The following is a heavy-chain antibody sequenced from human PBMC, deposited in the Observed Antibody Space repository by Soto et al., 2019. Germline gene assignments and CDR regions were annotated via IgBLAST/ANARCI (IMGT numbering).Heavy chain of an antibody. J-gene: IGHJ6*03. V-gene: IGHV1-69*13. CDR2: IIPIFGTA. Sequence: ASVKVSCKASGGTFSSYAISWVRQAPGQGLEWMGGIIPIFGTANYAQKFQGRVTITADESTSTAYMELSSLRSEDTAVYYCARTGIPLWGVAARAGYYYYYYMDVWGKGTTVTVSS. CDR1: GGTFSSYA. D-gene: IGHD6-6*01. CDR3: ARTGIPLWGVAARAGYYYYYYMDV.